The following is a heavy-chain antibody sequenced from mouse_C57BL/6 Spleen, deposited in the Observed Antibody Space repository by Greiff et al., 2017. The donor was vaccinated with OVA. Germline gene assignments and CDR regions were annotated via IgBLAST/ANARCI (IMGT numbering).Heavy chain of an antibody. J-gene: IGHJ4*01. Sequence: QVQLQQPGAELVRPGSSVKLSCKASGYTFTSYWMDWVKQRPGQGLEWIGNIYPSDSATHYNQKFKDKATLTVDNSSSTAYMQLSSLTPEDSAVDDCARDGDGYCAMDYWGQGTSVTVSS. CDR2: IYPSDSAT. CDR1: GYTFTSYW. V-gene: IGHV1-61*01. D-gene: IGHD2-3*01. CDR3: ARDGDGYCAMDY.